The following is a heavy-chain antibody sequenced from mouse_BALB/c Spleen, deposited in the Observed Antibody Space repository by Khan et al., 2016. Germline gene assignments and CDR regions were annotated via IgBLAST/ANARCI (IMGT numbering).Heavy chain of an antibody. V-gene: IGHV3-2*02. Sequence: EVQLQESGPGLVKPSQSLSLTCTVTGYSITSDYAWNWIRQFPGNKLEWMGYITYSGSTTYNLSLKSRISITRDTSKNQFFLQLSSVTTEDTATYYCANMDYWGQGSSVTVSS. CDR3: ANMDY. CDR2: ITYSGST. CDR1: GYSITSDYA. J-gene: IGHJ4*01.